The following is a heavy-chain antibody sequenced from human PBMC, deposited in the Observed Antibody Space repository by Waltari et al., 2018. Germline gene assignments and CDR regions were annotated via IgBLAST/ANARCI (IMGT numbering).Heavy chain of an antibody. V-gene: IGHV1-69*14. CDR3: ARGHGPVDWYFDL. Sequence: QVQLVQSGAEVKKPGSSVKVSCKASGGTFSSYAISWVRQAPGQGLEWMGGIMRIFSTAKYGQKFQGRVTITADKSTSTAYMELSSLRSEDRAVYYCARGHGPVDWYFDLWGRGTLVTVSS. J-gene: IGHJ2*01. CDR2: IMRIFSTA. CDR1: GGTFSSYA. D-gene: IGHD2-15*01.